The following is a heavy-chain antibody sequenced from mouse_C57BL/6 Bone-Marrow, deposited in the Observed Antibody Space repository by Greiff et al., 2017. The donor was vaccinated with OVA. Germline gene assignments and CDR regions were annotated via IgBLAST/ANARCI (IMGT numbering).Heavy chain of an antibody. CDR2: IWRGGST. Sequence: QVHVKQSGPGLVQPSQSLSITCTVSGFSLTSYGVHWVRQSPGKGLEWLGVIWRGGSTDYNAAFMSRLSITKDNSKSQVFFKMNSLQADDTAIYYCAKGRGGNYGTWYFDVWGTGTTVTVSS. J-gene: IGHJ1*03. D-gene: IGHD2-1*01. CDR1: GFSLTSYG. CDR3: AKGRGGNYGTWYFDV. V-gene: IGHV2-5*01.